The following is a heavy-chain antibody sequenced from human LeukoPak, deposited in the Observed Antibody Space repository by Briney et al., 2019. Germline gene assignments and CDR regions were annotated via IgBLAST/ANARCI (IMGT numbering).Heavy chain of an antibody. Sequence: PSGTLSLTCAVSGASISSSIWWTWVRQPPGKGLEWIGEIYHSGSTNYNPSLKSRVTISGDNSKNQFSLQLSSVTAADTAVYYCARPIAGSSVWRSFDYWGQGTLVTVSS. V-gene: IGHV4-4*02. CDR2: IYHSGST. CDR1: GASISSSIW. D-gene: IGHD6-19*01. CDR3: ARPIAGSSVWRSFDY. J-gene: IGHJ4*02.